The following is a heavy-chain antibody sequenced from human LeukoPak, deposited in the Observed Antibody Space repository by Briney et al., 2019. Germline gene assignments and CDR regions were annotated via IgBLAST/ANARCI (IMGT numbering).Heavy chain of an antibody. D-gene: IGHD3-3*01. CDR3: ATENYDFWSGYGTYYMDV. CDR2: ISAYNGNT. Sequence: ASVKVSCKASGYTFTSYGISWVRQAPGQGVEWMGWISAYNGNTNYAQKLQGRVTMTTDTSTSTAYMELRSLRSEDTAVYYCATENYDFWSGYGTYYMDVWGKGTTVTVSS. J-gene: IGHJ6*03. CDR1: GYTFTSYG. V-gene: IGHV1-18*01.